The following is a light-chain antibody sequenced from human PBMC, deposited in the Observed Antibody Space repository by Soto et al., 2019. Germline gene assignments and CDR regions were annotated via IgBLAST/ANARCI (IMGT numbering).Light chain of an antibody. J-gene: IGKJ1*01. CDR3: QQYDNSVWT. V-gene: IGKV3-20*01. Sequence: EIVLTQSPGTLSLSPGERATLSCRASESVSSTSLAWYQQKPGQAPRLLMYGVSSRATGIPDRFSGSGSGTDFTLTINRLEHEDFAVYFCQQYDNSVWTFGQGTKVDIK. CDR1: ESVSSTS. CDR2: GVS.